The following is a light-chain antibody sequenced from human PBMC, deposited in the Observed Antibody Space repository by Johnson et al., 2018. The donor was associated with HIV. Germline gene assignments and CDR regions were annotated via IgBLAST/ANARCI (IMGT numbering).Light chain of an antibody. Sequence: QSVLTQPPSVYAAPGQKVTISCSGSSSNIGNNYVSWYQQLPGTAPKLLIYDNNKRPSGIPDRFSGSKSGTSATLGITGLQTGDETDYYCGTWDSSLRGGVFGTGTKVTVL. CDR3: GTWDSSLRGGV. J-gene: IGLJ1*01. CDR1: SSNIGNNY. V-gene: IGLV1-51*01. CDR2: DNN.